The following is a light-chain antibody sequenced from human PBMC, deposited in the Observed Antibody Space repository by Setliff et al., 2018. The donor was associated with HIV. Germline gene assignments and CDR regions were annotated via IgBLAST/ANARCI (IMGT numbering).Light chain of an antibody. CDR1: WSDLGGYNY. J-gene: IGLJ1*01. CDR3: SSYTSSSTLYV. CDR2: EVS. V-gene: IGLV2-14*01. Sequence: QSALTQPASVSGSPGQSITISCTGTWSDLGGYNYVSWYQQHPGKAPKLMIYEVSNRPSGVSNRFSGSKSGNTASLTISGLQAEDEADYYCSSYTSSSTLYVFGTGTKVTVL.